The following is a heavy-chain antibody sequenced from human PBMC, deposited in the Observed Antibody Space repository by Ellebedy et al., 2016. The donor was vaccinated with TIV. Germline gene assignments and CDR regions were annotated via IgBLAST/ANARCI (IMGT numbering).Heavy chain of an antibody. V-gene: IGHV7-4-1*02. CDR1: GYTFSNYA. CDR3: ARTLASGSYCFQH. D-gene: IGHD1-26*01. CDR2: INTNTGNP. Sequence: ASVKVSCKASGYTFSNYAINWVRQAPGQGLEWMGWINTNTGNPTYVQGFTGRFVFSLDTSVSTAYLQISSLKAEDTAMYYCARTLASGSYCFQHWGQGTLVAVSS. J-gene: IGHJ1*01.